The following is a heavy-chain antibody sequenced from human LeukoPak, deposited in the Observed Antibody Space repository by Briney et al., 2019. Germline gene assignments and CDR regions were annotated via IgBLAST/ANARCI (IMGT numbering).Heavy chain of an antibody. CDR3: XXXXXXXXXGATIRGDNPPYYFDY. J-gene: IGHJ4*02. D-gene: IGHD1-26*01. Sequence: PSETLSLTCTVSGGSISSSSYYWGWIRQPPGKGLEWIASIYYSGSTYYNASLKSRVTISVDTSKKQFSLKLSSVTAADTAVYYXXXXXXXXXXGATIRGDNPPYYFDYWGQGTLVTVSS. CDR2: IYYSGST. V-gene: IGHV4-39*07. CDR1: GGSISSSSYY.